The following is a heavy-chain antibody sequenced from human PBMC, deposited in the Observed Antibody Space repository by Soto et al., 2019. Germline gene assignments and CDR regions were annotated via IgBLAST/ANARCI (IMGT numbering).Heavy chain of an antibody. J-gene: IGHJ4*02. CDR3: ARAVPLAGDIVVVPAALSFDY. D-gene: IGHD2-2*01. CDR1: GGSISSSNW. Sequence: PSETLSLTCXVSGGSISSSNWWSWVRQPPGKGLEWIGEIYHSGSTNYNPSLKSRVTISVDKSKNQFSLKLSSVTAADTAVYYCARAVPLAGDIVVVPAALSFDYWGQGTLVTVSS. CDR2: IYHSGST. V-gene: IGHV4-4*02.